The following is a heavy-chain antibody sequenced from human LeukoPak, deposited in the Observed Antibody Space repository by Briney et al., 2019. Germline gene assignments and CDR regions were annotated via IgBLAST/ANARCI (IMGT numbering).Heavy chain of an antibody. V-gene: IGHV4-39*07. CDR3: ASDPRGYSYGPQTDYYDSSGYYDY. CDR2: IYYSGST. Sequence: SETLSLTCTVSGGSISSSSYYWGWIRQPPGKGLEWIGCIYYSGSTYYNPSLKSRVTISVDTSKNQFSLKLSSVTAADTAVYYCASDPRGYSYGPQTDYYDSSGYYDYWGQGTLVTVSS. J-gene: IGHJ4*02. D-gene: IGHD3-22*01. CDR1: GGSISSSSYY.